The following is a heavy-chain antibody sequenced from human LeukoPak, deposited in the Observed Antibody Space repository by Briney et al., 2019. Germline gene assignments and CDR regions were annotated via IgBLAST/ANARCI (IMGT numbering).Heavy chain of an antibody. CDR1: GYTFTGYY. V-gene: IGHV1-2*06. CDR3: AREPYYDSSGWDAFDI. CDR2: INPNIGGT. Sequence: ASVKVSCKASGYTFTGYYMHWVRQAPGQGLEWMGRINPNIGGTNYAQKFQGRVTMTRDTSISTAYMELSRLRSDDTAVYYCAREPYYDSSGWDAFDIWGQGTMVTVSS. D-gene: IGHD3-22*01. J-gene: IGHJ3*02.